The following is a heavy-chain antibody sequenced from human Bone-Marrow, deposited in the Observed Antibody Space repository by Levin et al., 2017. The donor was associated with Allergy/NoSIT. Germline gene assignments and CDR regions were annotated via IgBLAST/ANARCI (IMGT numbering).Heavy chain of an antibody. D-gene: IGHD3-22*01. CDR3: ARERPVGGYSY. CDR2: IYDSGNA. J-gene: IGHJ4*02. V-gene: IGHV4-4*07. CDR1: GGSISTYY. Sequence: SQTLSLTCTVSGGSISTYYWSWIRQPAGKGLEWIGRIYDSGNANYNPSLKSRVTMSVDTSKKQLSLKLSSVTAADTAVYYCARERPVGGYSYWGQGTLVTVSS.